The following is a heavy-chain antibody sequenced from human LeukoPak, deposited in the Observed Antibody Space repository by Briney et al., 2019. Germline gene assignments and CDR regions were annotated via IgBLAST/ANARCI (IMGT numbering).Heavy chain of an antibody. J-gene: IGHJ5*02. CDR2: MNPNSGNT. D-gene: IGHD3-10*01. V-gene: IGHV1-8*03. Sequence: ASVKVSCKASGYTFTNFGISWVRQATGQGLEWMGWMNPNSGNTGYAQKFQGRVTITRNTSISTAYMVLSSLRSEDTAVYYCARGYYGSGSHNWFDPWGQGTLVTVSS. CDR1: GYTFTNFG. CDR3: ARGYYGSGSHNWFDP.